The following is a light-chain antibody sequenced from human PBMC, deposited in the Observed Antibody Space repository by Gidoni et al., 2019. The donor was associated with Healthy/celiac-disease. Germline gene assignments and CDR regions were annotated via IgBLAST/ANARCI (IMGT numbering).Light chain of an antibody. V-gene: IGLV7-46*01. CDR3: LLSYSGARWV. CDR1: PGAVTSGHY. CDR2: DTS. J-gene: IGLJ3*02. Sequence: QAVVTQEPSLTVSPGGTVPLTCGSSPGAVTSGHYPYWFQQKPGQAPRTLIYDTSNKHSWTPARFSGSLLGGKAALTLSGAQPEDEAEYYCLLSYSGARWVFGGGTKLTVL.